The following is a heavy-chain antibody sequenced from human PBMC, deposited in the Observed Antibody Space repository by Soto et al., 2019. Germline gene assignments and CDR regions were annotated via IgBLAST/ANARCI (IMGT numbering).Heavy chain of an antibody. J-gene: IGHJ4*02. Sequence: GGSLRLSCAASVFTVSTKYMSWVRQAPGKGLEWVSVIYSGGSTFYADSVRGRFTTSRDNSKNTVNLQMNSLRAEDTAVYYCARDPWAADYWGQGTLVTVSS. CDR2: IYSGGST. CDR3: ARDPWAADY. D-gene: IGHD3-16*01. V-gene: IGHV3-66*01. CDR1: VFTVSTKY.